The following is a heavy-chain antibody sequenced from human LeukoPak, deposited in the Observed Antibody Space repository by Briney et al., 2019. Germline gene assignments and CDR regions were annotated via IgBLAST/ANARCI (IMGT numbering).Heavy chain of an antibody. V-gene: IGHV1-46*01. D-gene: IGHD6-13*01. J-gene: IGHJ5*02. CDR2: INPSGGST. Sequence: ASVKVSCKASGYTFTSYYMHWVRQAPGQGLEWMGIINPSGGSTSYAQKFQGRVTMTRDMSTSTVYMELSSLRSEDTAVYYCARDRWIAAAGTIQKSPLFDPWGQGTLVTVSS. CDR1: GYTFTSYY. CDR3: ARDRWIAAAGTIQKSPLFDP.